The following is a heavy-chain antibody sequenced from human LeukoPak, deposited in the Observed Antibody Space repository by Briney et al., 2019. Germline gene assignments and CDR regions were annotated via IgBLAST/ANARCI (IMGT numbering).Heavy chain of an antibody. CDR3: ARDGDYGGNSGSYY. CDR2: ISYDGSNK. V-gene: IGHV3-30*04. CDR1: GFTFSSYA. D-gene: IGHD4-23*01. Sequence: GGSLRLSCXXSGFTFSSYAMHWVRQAPGKGLEWVAVISYDGSNKYYADSVKGRFTISRDNSKNTLYLQMNSLRAEDTAVYYCARDGDYGGNSGSYYWGQGTLVTVYS. J-gene: IGHJ4*02.